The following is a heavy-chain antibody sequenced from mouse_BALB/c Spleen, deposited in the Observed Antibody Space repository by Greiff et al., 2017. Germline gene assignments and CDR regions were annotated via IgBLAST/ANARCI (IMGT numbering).Heavy chain of an antibody. D-gene: IGHD1-2*01. Sequence: QVQLQQSGAELVRPGTSVKISCKASGYAFTNYRLGWVKQRPGHGLEWIGDIYPGSGNTYYNEKFKGKATLTADKSSSTAYIQLSSLTSEDSAVYFCASYGPFYAMDYWGQGTSVTVSS. CDR1: GYAFTNYR. J-gene: IGHJ4*01. CDR3: ASYGPFYAMDY. CDR2: IYPGSGNT. V-gene: IGHV1-63*01.